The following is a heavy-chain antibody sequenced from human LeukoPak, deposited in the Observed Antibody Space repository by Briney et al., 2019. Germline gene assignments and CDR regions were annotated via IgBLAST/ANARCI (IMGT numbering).Heavy chain of an antibody. CDR2: IYSGGST. CDR3: ARVWRYSSGWYYFDY. Sequence: GGSLRLSCAASGFTVSSNYMSWVRQAPGKGLEWVSVIYSGGSTYYADSVKGRFTISRDNSKNTLYLQMNSLRAEDTAVYYCARVWRYSSGWYYFDYWGQRTLVTVSS. D-gene: IGHD6-19*01. J-gene: IGHJ4*02. CDR1: GFTVSSNY. V-gene: IGHV3-53*01.